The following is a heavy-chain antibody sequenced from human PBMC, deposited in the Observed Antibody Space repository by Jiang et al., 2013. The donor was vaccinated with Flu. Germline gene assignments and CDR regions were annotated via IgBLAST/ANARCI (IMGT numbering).Heavy chain of an antibody. V-gene: IGHV3-30*18. Sequence: VQLVESGGGVVQPGRSLRLSCAASGFTFSSYGMHWVRQAPGKGLEWVAVISYDGSNKYYADSVKGRFTISRDNSKNTLYLQMNSLRAEDTAVYYCAKETFNYYDSSGYYEVWFDPWGQGTLVTVSS. CDR3: AKETFNYYDSSGYYEVWFDP. J-gene: IGHJ5*02. CDR1: GFTFSSYG. D-gene: IGHD3-22*01. CDR2: ISYDGSNK.